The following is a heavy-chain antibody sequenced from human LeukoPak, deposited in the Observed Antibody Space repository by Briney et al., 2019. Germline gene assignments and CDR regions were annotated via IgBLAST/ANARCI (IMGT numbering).Heavy chain of an antibody. V-gene: IGHV3-23*01. CDR3: AKGHWSGYYMIYYFDY. Sequence: GGSLRLSCAASGLTFSSYAMSWARQAPGKGLEWVSAISGSGGSTYYADSVKGRFTISRDNSKNTLYLQMNSLRAEDTAVYYCAKGHWSGYYMIYYFDYWGQGTLVTVSS. J-gene: IGHJ4*02. CDR2: ISGSGGST. D-gene: IGHD3-3*01. CDR1: GLTFSSYA.